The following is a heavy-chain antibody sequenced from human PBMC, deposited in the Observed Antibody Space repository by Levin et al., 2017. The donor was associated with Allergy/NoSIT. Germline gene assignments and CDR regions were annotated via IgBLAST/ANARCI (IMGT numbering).Heavy chain of an antibody. V-gene: IGHV3-48*01. CDR1: GFTFSSYS. CDR3: ARDRLWAFDI. D-gene: IGHD3-16*01. Sequence: SCAASGFTFSSYSMNWVRQAPGKGLELVSYISGRGSATYYAESVKGRFTISRDNAHNSLVLQMNSLRAEDTAVYYCARDRLWAFDIWGQGTMVTVSS. CDR2: ISGRGSAT. J-gene: IGHJ3*02.